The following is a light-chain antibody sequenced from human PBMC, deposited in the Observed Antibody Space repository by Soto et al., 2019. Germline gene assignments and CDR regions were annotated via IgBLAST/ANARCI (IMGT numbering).Light chain of an antibody. J-gene: IGLJ3*02. V-gene: IGLV2-8*01. CDR2: EVS. CDR3: SSYAGSNNLRV. Sequence: QSALTQPPSASGSPGQSVTISCTGTSSDVGGYNYVSWYQQHPGKAPKLMIYEVSERPSGVPDRFSGSKSGNTASLTVSGLQAEDEADYYCSSYAGSNNLRVFGGGTQLTVL. CDR1: SSDVGGYNY.